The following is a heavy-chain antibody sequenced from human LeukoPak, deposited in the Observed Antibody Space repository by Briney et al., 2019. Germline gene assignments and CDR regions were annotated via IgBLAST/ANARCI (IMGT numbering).Heavy chain of an antibody. Sequence: GGSLRLSCAASGFTVSTNYMSWVRQAPGKGLEWVSVIYTGGTTYYADSVRGRFTISRNNSKNTLYLQMNSLRAEDTAVYYCARDGSAISAYYSAQYYFDYWGQGTLVTVSS. D-gene: IGHD3-22*01. CDR2: IYTGGTT. CDR3: ARDGSAISAYYSAQYYFDY. CDR1: GFTVSTNY. V-gene: IGHV3-53*01. J-gene: IGHJ4*02.